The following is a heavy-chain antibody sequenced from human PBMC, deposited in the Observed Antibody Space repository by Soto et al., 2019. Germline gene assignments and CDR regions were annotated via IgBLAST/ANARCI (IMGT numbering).Heavy chain of an antibody. CDR1: GGSISSGNW. Sequence: PSETLSLTCTVSGGSISSGNWWTWVRQSPQRGLEYIGEIFHDGTANYYPSFERRVAISVDTSKNQFSLKLTSVTAADTAIYLCARLVYDTRLNYMYFDFWGQGTLVTVSS. CDR3: ARLVYDTRLNYMYFDF. CDR2: IFHDGTA. D-gene: IGHD3-10*01. V-gene: IGHV4-4*02. J-gene: IGHJ4*02.